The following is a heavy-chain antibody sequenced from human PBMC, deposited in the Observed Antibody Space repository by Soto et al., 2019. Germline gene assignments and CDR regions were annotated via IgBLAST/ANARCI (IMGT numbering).Heavy chain of an antibody. CDR1: GFTFDDHA. CDR2: ISWNSGSI. CDR3: AKAMWSIKILPVPSLDYLDY. V-gene: IGHV3-9*01. Sequence: EVQLVESGGGLVQPGRSLRLSCAASGFTFDDHAMHWVRQAPGKGLEWVSGISWNSGSIGYADSVKGRFTISRDNAKNSLYLQMNSLRAEDTALYYCAKAMWSIKILPVPSLDYLDYWGQGTLVTVSS. J-gene: IGHJ4*02. D-gene: IGHD2-8*02.